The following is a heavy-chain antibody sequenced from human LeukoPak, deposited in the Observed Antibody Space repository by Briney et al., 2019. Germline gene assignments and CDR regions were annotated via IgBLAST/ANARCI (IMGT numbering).Heavy chain of an antibody. J-gene: IGHJ3*02. CDR2: INHSGST. CDR1: GYSISSGYY. V-gene: IGHV4-38-2*02. Sequence: PSETLSLTCTVSGYSISSGYYWSWIRQPPGKGLEWIGEINHSGSTNYNPSLKSRVTISVDTSKNQFSLKLSSVTAADTAVYYCARARKGYSYGRRENAFDIWGQGTMVTVSS. D-gene: IGHD5-18*01. CDR3: ARARKGYSYGRRENAFDI.